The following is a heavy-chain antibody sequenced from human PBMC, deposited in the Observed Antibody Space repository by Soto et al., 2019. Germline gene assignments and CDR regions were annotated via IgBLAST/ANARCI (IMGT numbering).Heavy chain of an antibody. CDR2: IIPIFGTA. Sequence: SVKVSCKASGGTFSSYAISWVRQAPGQVLEWMGGIIPIFGTANYAQKFQGRVTITADESTSTAYMELSSLRSEDTAVYYCATGLAEYYYYYGMDVWGQGTTVTSP. CDR1: GGTFSSYA. CDR3: ATGLAEYYYYYGMDV. D-gene: IGHD3-16*01. J-gene: IGHJ6*02. V-gene: IGHV1-69*13.